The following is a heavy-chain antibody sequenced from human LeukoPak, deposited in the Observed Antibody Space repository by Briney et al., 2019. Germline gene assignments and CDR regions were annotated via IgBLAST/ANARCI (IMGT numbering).Heavy chain of an antibody. CDR2: ISYDGSNK. Sequence: PGGSLRLSCAASGFTFSSYGMHGVRQAPGEGLEWVAGISYDGSNKYYADSVKGRFTISRDNSKNTLYVQMNSLRSEATAVYYCAKGVHSAIVVARGLEGADYWGQGTLVTVSS. J-gene: IGHJ4*02. D-gene: IGHD3-22*01. CDR3: AKGVHSAIVVARGLEGADY. V-gene: IGHV3-30*18. CDR1: GFTFSSYG.